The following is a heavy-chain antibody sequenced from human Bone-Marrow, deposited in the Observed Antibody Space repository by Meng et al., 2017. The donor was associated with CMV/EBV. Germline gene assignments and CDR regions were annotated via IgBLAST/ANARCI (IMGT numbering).Heavy chain of an antibody. D-gene: IGHD3-22*01. J-gene: IGHJ4*02. V-gene: IGHV3-48*04. CDR3: ASEIGNYYDISGYYFLGYFDC. CDR2: ISGRSNTI. Sequence: GESLKISCAASGFRFSDHGMNWVRQAPGKGLEWASYISGRSNTIYYADSVKGRFTISRDNARNSLFLQMSSLRAEDTAVYYCASEIGNYYDISGYYFLGYFDCWGQGTQVTVSS. CDR1: GFRFSDHG.